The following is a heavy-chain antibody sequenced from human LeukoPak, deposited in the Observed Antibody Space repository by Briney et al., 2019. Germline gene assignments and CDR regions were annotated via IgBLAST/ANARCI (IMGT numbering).Heavy chain of an antibody. Sequence: SVKVSRKASGGTFSSYAISWVRQAPGQGLEWMGGIIPIFGTANYAQKFQGRVTITADESTSTAYMELSSLRSEDTAVYYCARTNRNSSSWLTPNAYYYYGMDVWGQGTTVTVSS. CDR3: ARTNRNSSSWLTPNAYYYYGMDV. CDR2: IIPIFGTA. CDR1: GGTFSSYA. V-gene: IGHV1-69*01. J-gene: IGHJ6*02. D-gene: IGHD6-13*01.